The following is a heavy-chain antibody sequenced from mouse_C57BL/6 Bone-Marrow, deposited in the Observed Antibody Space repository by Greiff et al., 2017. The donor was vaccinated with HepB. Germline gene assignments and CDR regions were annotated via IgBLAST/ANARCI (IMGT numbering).Heavy chain of an antibody. J-gene: IGHJ3*01. D-gene: IGHD2-1*01. V-gene: IGHV5-6*02. CDR2: ISSGGSYT. CDR1: GFTFSSYG. Sequence: EVMLVESGGDLVKPGGSLKLSCAASGFTFSSYGMSWVRQTPDKRLEWVATISSGGSYTYYPDSVKGRFTISRDNAKNTLYLQMSSLKSEDTAMYYCARPLYPAWFACWGQGTLVTVSA. CDR3: ARPLYPAWFAC.